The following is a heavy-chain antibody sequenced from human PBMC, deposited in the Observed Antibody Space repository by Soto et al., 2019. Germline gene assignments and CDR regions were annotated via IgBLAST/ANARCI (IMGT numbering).Heavy chain of an antibody. CDR1: GFTFSSYA. CDR3: ARRGPGTYFDY. V-gene: IGHV3-23*01. CDR2: ISGSGDST. J-gene: IGHJ4*02. D-gene: IGHD6-13*01. Sequence: GGSLRLSCAASGFTFSSYAMNWVRQAPGKGLEWVSVISGSGDSTYYADSVKGRFIISRDNSKNTLYLQMNSLRAEDTAVYYCARRGPGTYFDYWGQGTLVTVSS.